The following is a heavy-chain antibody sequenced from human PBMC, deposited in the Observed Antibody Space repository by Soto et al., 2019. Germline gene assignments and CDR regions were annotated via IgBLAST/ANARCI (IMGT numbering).Heavy chain of an antibody. J-gene: IGHJ6*02. D-gene: IGHD6-6*01. CDR3: ARAPLRCIAARDYSYCMDV. Sequence: QAPGQGLEWMGWISAYNGNTNYAQKLQGRVTMTTDTSTSTTYMELSSLRSEDTAVYYCARAPLRCIAARDYSYCMDVWGQGIMITVSS. CDR2: ISAYNGNT. V-gene: IGHV1-18*01.